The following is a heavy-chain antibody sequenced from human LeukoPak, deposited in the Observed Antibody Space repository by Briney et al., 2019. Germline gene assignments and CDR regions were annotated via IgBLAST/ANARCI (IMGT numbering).Heavy chain of an antibody. V-gene: IGHV3-30-3*01. CDR1: GFTFSSYA. J-gene: IGHJ4*02. Sequence: PGRSLRLSCAASGFTFSSYAMHWVRQAPGKGLEWVAVISYDGSNKYYADSVKGRFTISRDNSKNTLYLQMNSLRAEDTAVYYCAKDDRVLYYFDYWGQGTLVTVSS. CDR3: AKDDRVLYYFDY. CDR2: ISYDGSNK.